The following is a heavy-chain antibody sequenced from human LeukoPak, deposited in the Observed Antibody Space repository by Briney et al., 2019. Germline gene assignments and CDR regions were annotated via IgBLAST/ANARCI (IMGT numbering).Heavy chain of an antibody. V-gene: IGHV3-7*01. D-gene: IGHD2-2*01. CDR3: ARESPPYCSSTSCYGGGFDY. Sequence: GGSLRLSCAASGFTFSSYSMNWVRQAPGKGLEWVANIKQDGSEKYYVDSMKGRFTISRDNAKNSLYLQMNSLRAEDTAVYYCARESPPYCSSTSCYGGGFDYWGQGSLVTVSS. CDR2: IKQDGSEK. J-gene: IGHJ4*02. CDR1: GFTFSSYS.